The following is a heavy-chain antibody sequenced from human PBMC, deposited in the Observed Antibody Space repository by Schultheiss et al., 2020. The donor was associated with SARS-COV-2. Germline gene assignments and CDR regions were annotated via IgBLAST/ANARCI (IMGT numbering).Heavy chain of an antibody. CDR2: IYYSGST. Sequence: SQTLSLTCAVYGGSFSGYYWSWIRQPPGKGLEWIGYIYYSGSTYYNPSLKSRVTISVDTSKNQFSLKLSSVTAADTAVYYCASSLDYASGGQDYWGQGTLVTVSS. D-gene: IGHD3-10*01. J-gene: IGHJ4*02. V-gene: IGHV4-34*09. CDR3: ASSLDYASGGQDY. CDR1: GGSFSGYY.